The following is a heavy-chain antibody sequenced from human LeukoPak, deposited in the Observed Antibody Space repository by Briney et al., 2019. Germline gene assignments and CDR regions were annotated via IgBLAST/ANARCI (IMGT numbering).Heavy chain of an antibody. V-gene: IGHV3-48*01. J-gene: IGHJ3*02. Sequence: GGSLRLSCAASGFTFSSYSMNWVRQAPGKGLEWVSYISSSSSTIYYADSVKGRFTISRDNAKNSLYLQMNSLRAEDTAVYYCASELPYYYLWAFDIWGQGTMVTVSS. CDR3: ASELPYYYLWAFDI. CDR2: ISSSSSTI. CDR1: GFTFSSYS. D-gene: IGHD3-3*01.